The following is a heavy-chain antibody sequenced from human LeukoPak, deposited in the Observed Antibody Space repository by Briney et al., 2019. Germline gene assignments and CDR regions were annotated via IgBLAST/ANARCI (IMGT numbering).Heavy chain of an antibody. Sequence: GGSLRLSCAASGFSFKDYWMSWVRQAPGKGLEWVADITPDGSGKTYGDSVKGRFTISRDNAKNSLYLQMNSLRDEDTAVYYCAMMMTAGATSYWGQGTLVTVSS. CDR1: GFSFKDYW. J-gene: IGHJ4*02. V-gene: IGHV3-7*01. CDR3: AMMMTAGATSY. CDR2: ITPDGSGK. D-gene: IGHD1-26*01.